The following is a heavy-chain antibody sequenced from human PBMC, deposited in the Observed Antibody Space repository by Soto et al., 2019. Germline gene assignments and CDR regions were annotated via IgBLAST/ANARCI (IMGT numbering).Heavy chain of an antibody. V-gene: IGHV1-3*01. CDR3: ARVQDSSLWTYYFDY. CDR2: INAGNGNT. Sequence: GASVKVSCKASGYTFTSYAMHWVRQAPGQRLEWMGWINAGNGNTKYSQKFEGRVTITRDTSASTAYMELSSLRSEDMAVYYCARVQDSSLWTYYFDYWGQGTLVTVSS. J-gene: IGHJ4*02. D-gene: IGHD1-1*01. CDR1: GYTFTSYA.